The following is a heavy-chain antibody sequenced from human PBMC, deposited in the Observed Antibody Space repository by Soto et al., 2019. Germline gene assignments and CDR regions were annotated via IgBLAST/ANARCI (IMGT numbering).Heavy chain of an antibody. Sequence: EVQLLESGGGLVQPGGSLRLSCAASGFTFSSYAMSWVRQAPGKGLEWVSAISGRGGSTYYVDSVKGRFTISRDNSKNTLYLQMNSLRAEDTAVYYCAKDLSGYDNTAFDYWGQGTLVTVSS. CDR3: AKDLSGYDNTAFDY. CDR1: GFTFSSYA. D-gene: IGHD5-12*01. V-gene: IGHV3-23*01. J-gene: IGHJ4*02. CDR2: ISGRGGST.